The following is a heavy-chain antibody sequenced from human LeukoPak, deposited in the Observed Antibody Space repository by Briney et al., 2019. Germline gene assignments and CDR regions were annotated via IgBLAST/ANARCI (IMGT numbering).Heavy chain of an antibody. CDR3: AGVLDARYCSSTSCYGYFDY. CDR1: GGSFSGYY. CDR2: INHSGST. V-gene: IGHV4-34*01. D-gene: IGHD2-2*01. Sequence: SETLSLTCAVYGGSFSGYYWSWIRQPPGKGLEWIGEINHSGSTNYNPSLESRVTISVDTSKNQFSLKLSSVTAADTAVYYCAGVLDARYCSSTSCYGYFDYWGQGTLVTVSS. J-gene: IGHJ4*02.